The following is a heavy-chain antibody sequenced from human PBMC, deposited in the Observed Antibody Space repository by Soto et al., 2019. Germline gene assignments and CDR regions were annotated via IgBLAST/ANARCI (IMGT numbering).Heavy chain of an antibody. Sequence: QVQLVESGGGVVQPGRSLRLSCAASGFTFSSYAMHWVRQAPGTGLEWVAVISYDVNNKYYADSVKGRFTISRDNSKSTLYLQMNSLGPEDTALYFCASARGDSTFQYGCHFDYWGQGSLVTVSS. CDR1: GFTFSSYA. CDR3: ASARGDSTFQYGCHFDY. J-gene: IGHJ4*02. CDR2: ISYDVNNK. V-gene: IGHV3-30-3*01. D-gene: IGHD5-18*01.